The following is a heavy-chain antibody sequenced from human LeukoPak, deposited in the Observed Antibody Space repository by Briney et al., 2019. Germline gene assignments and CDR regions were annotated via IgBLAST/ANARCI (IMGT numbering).Heavy chain of an antibody. CDR3: ARDLGYSSSSIWFDP. D-gene: IGHD6-6*01. CDR2: ISYDGSNK. CDR1: GFTFSSYA. J-gene: IGHJ5*02. V-gene: IGHV3-30-3*01. Sequence: GRSLRLSCAASGFTFSSYAMHWVRQAPGKGLEWVAVISYDGSNKYYADSVKGRFTISRDNAKNSLYLQMNSLRAEDTAVYYCARDLGYSSSSIWFDPWGQGTLVTVSS.